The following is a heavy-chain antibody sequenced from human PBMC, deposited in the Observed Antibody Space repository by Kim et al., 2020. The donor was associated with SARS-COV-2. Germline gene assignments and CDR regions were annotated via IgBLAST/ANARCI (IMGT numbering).Heavy chain of an antibody. D-gene: IGHD6-13*01. J-gene: IGHJ4*02. CDR2: IYTSGST. CDR1: GGSISSYY. V-gene: IGHV4-4*07. CDR3: ARDGSSWYPNYFDY. Sequence: SETLSLTCTVSGGSISSYYWSWIRQPAGKGLEWIGRIYTSGSTNYNPSLKSRVTMSVDTSKNQFSLKLSSVTAADTAVYYCARDGSSWYPNYFDYWGQGTLVTVSS.